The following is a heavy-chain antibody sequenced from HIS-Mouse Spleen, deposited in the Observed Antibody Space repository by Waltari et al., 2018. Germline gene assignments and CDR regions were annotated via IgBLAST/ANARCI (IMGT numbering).Heavy chain of an antibody. Sequence: QVQLVESGGGVVQPGRSLRLSCAASGFTCARLGTHGARQAPGKGLEWVAVISYDGSNKYYADSVKGRFTISRDNSKNTLYLQMNSLRAEDTAVYYCAKEYSSSHNWFDPWGQGTLVTVSS. CDR3: AKEYSSSHNWFDP. J-gene: IGHJ5*02. CDR1: GFTCARLG. D-gene: IGHD6-13*01. CDR2: ISYDGSNK. V-gene: IGHV3-30*18.